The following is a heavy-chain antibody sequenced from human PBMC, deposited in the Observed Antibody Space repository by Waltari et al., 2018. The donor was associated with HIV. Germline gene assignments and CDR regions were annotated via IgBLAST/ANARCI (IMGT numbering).Heavy chain of an antibody. Sequence: QLQLKESGPRLVKPPATQSLTCTAPGGSISNSNYSWVWIRQPPGKGLEWIGRIYSSGRSYYNPSLKSRVTISVDTSKNQFSLKLSSVTATDTAVYYCARHALRVGASYWYFDLWGRGTLVTVSS. V-gene: IGHV4-39*01. CDR2: IYSSGRS. CDR3: ARHALRVGASYWYFDL. J-gene: IGHJ2*01. D-gene: IGHD1-26*01. CDR1: GGSISNSNYS.